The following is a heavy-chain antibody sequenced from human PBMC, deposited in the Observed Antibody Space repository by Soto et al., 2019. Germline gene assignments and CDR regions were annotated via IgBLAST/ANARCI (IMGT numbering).Heavy chain of an antibody. V-gene: IGHV4-61*01. J-gene: IGHJ6*02. CDR1: CVSVSSGSYY. Sequence: AVTQPLSYTVSCVSVSSGSYYWSWIRKPPGKGLEWIGYIYYSGSTNYNPSLKSRVTISVDTSKNQFSLKLSSVTAADTAVYYCARVRDDRLAAASFYYYYGMDVWCQGTTITVS. CDR2: IYYSGST. D-gene: IGHD6-13*01. CDR3: ARVRDDRLAAASFYYYYGMDV.